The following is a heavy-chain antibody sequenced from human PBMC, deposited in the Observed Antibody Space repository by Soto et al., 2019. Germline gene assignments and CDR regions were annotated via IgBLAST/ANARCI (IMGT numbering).Heavy chain of an antibody. Sequence: EVQLLESGGGLVQPEGSLRLSCAASGFNLRTYAMSWVRQAAGKGLEWVSGLRGSGGSTYYADSVKGRFTISRDNSKNTLYLQMNSLRAEDTAVYYCANRVTLIRGVIQSYWGQGTLVTVSS. CDR1: GFNLRTYA. J-gene: IGHJ4*02. CDR2: LRGSGGST. V-gene: IGHV3-23*01. D-gene: IGHD3-10*01. CDR3: ANRVTLIRGVIQSY.